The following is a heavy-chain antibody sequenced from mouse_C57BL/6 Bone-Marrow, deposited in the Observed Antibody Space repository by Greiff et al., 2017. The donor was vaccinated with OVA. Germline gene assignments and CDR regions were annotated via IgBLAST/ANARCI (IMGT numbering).Heavy chain of an antibody. CDR1: GFTFSSYT. CDR2: ISGGGGNT. D-gene: IGHD4-1*01. V-gene: IGHV5-9*01. Sequence: EVQVVESGGGLVKPGGSLKLSCAASGFTFSSYTMSWVRQTPEKRLEWVATISGGGGNTYYPDSVKGRFTISRDNAQNTLYLQMSSLRSEDTALYYCARENWGGDYWGQGTTLTVSS. CDR3: ARENWGGDY. J-gene: IGHJ2*01.